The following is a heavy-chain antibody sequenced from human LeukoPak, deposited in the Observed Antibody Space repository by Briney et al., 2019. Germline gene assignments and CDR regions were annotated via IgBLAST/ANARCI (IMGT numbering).Heavy chain of an antibody. J-gene: IGHJ1*01. CDR1: GFTFSSYA. CDR2: ISNSGGDT. D-gene: IGHD2-15*01. Sequence: GGSLRRSCAASGFTFSSYAMSWVRQAPGKGLEWVAAISNSGGDTFYSDSGKGRFTIARDNSKNTLYLQMNSLRVDDTAVYYCAQQLGYCSGGTCYFTYWGQGTLVTVSS. V-gene: IGHV3-23*01. CDR3: AQQLGYCSGGTCYFTY.